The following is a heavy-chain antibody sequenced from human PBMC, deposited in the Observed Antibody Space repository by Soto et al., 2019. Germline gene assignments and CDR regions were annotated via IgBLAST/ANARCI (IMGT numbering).Heavy chain of an antibody. V-gene: IGHV3-15*01. CDR3: AREYNGSGLDY. CDR2: IKSKTDGGTT. Sequence: GGSLRLSCAASGFNFSNFAMNWVRQAPGKGLEWVGRIKSKTDGGTTDYAAPVKGRFTISKDDSKNTLYLQMNSLKTEDTAVYYCAREYNGSGLDYWGQGTLVTVSS. CDR1: GFNFSNFA. D-gene: IGHD3-10*01. J-gene: IGHJ4*02.